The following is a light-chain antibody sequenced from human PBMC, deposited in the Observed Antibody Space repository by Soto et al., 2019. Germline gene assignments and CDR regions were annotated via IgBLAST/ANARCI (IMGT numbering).Light chain of an antibody. Sequence: QSVLTQPPSASGTPGQRGTISCSTSSSNLGDNTVNWYQHVPGTAPKLLIYSYDQRPSGVPDRFSGSRSGTSASLAISGLQSEDEADYYCAAWDATLDGYVFGTGTKVTVL. CDR3: AAWDATLDGYV. CDR1: SSNLGDNT. J-gene: IGLJ1*01. CDR2: SYD. V-gene: IGLV1-44*01.